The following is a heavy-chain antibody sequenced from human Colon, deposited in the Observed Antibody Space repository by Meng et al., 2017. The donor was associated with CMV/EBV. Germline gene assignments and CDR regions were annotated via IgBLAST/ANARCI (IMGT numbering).Heavy chain of an antibody. CDR2: ISGSADDT. Sequence: LESGGGLVRPGGSRGLSSAGSGFSFSNYAMTWVRQAPGKGLEWVSVISGSADDTCYADSVKGRFTISRDNSKNTLYLQMSRLRGDDTAVYYCAKGLHKWNSLFDYSGQGTLVTVSS. V-gene: IGHV3-23*01. J-gene: IGHJ4*02. CDR3: AKGLHKWNSLFDY. D-gene: IGHD1-7*01. CDR1: GFSFSNYA.